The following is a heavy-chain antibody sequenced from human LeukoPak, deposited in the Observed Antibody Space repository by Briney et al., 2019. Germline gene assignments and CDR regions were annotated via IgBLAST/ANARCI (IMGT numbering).Heavy chain of an antibody. CDR1: GGSISSGSYY. Sequence: SETLSLTCTVSGGSISSGSYYWSWIRQPAGKGLEWIGRIYTSGSTNYNPSLKSRVTISVDTSKNQFSLKLSSVTAADTAVYYRARGDYDILTGYLNWFDPWGQGTLVTVSS. CDR2: IYTSGST. CDR3: ARGDYDILTGYLNWFDP. J-gene: IGHJ5*02. V-gene: IGHV4-61*02. D-gene: IGHD3-9*01.